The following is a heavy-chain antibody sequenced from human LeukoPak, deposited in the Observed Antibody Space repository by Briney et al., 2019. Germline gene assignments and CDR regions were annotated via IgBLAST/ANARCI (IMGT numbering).Heavy chain of an antibody. Sequence: PGGSLRLSCAASGFTVSSTYMSWVRQAPGKGLEWVSVIYSGGSTYYADSVKGRFTISRDNSKNTLYLQMNSLRAEDTAVYYCARAPENPVLLWFGELSGSGYYGMDVWGQGTTVTVS. CDR1: GFTVSSTY. D-gene: IGHD3-10*01. J-gene: IGHJ6*02. CDR2: IYSGGST. V-gene: IGHV3-53*01. CDR3: ARAPENPVLLWFGELSGSGYYGMDV.